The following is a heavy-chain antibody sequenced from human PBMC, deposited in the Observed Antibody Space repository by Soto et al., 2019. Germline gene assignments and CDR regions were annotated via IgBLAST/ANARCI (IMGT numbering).Heavy chain of an antibody. CDR2: TYYRSKLYN. CDR1: GDSVSSNSAG. Sequence: SQTLSLTCDISGDSVSSNSAGWNWIRQTPSRGLEWLGRTYYRSKLYNNYAVSVKSRITINPDTSKNQLSLQLNSVTPEDTAVYYCARGSWDDVSGHYYMDVWGKGTTVTVSS. V-gene: IGHV6-1*01. CDR3: ARGSWDDVSGHYYMDV. D-gene: IGHD1-1*01. J-gene: IGHJ6*03.